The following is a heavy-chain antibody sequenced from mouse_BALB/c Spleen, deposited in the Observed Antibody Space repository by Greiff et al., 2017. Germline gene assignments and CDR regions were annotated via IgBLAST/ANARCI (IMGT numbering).Heavy chain of an antibody. CDR1: GYTITSYW. Sequence: VQLQQSGAELAKPGASVKMSCKASGYTITSYWMHWVKQRPGQGLEWIGYINPSTGYTEYNQKFKDKATLTADKSSSTAYMQLSSLTSEDSAVYYCARCSMITTGYAMDYWGQGTSVTVSS. V-gene: IGHV1-7*01. CDR2: INPSTGYT. D-gene: IGHD2-4*01. J-gene: IGHJ4*01. CDR3: ARCSMITTGYAMDY.